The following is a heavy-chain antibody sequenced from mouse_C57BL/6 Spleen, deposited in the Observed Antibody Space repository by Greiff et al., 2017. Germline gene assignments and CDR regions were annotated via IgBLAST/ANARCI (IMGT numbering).Heavy chain of an antibody. CDR3: ARSGYDVYLGC. CDR1: GYTFTSYW. CDR2: IDPSDSYT. Sequence: QVQLQQPGAELVMPGASVKLSCKASGYTFTSYWMHWVKQRPGQGLEWIGEIDPSDSYTNYNQKFKGKSTLTVDKSSSTAYMQLSSLTSEDSAVYYCARSGYDVYLGCWGQGTTLTVSS. J-gene: IGHJ2*01. V-gene: IGHV1-69*01. D-gene: IGHD2-3*01.